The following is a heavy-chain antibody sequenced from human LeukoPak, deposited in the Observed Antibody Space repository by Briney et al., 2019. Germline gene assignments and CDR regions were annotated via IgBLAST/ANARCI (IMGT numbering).Heavy chain of an antibody. J-gene: IGHJ4*02. Sequence: ASVKVSCKASGYTFTSQDINWVRQASGRGLEWMGWMNPNSGNTGYAQKFQGRVTITRNTPISTAYMELSSLRSEDSAVYYCARGFTEAYSSSWYNELGAPHFDYWGQGTLVTVSS. D-gene: IGHD6-13*01. CDR2: MNPNSGNT. CDR1: GYTFTSQD. V-gene: IGHV1-8*03. CDR3: ARGFTEAYSSSWYNELGAPHFDY.